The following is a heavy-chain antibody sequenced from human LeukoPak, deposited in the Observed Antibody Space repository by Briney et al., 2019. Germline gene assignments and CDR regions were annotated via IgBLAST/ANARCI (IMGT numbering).Heavy chain of an antibody. CDR3: AKELVAEQTSFVY. CDR2: ISYDGSDK. Sequence: PGGSLRLSCAASGFTFSSYGMHWVRQAPGKGLEWVAAISYDGSDKYYADSVKGRFTISRDNSKNTLYLQMNSLRAEDTAVYYCAKELVAEQTSFVYWGQGTLVTVSS. V-gene: IGHV3-30*18. J-gene: IGHJ4*02. CDR1: GFTFSSYG. D-gene: IGHD3-9*01.